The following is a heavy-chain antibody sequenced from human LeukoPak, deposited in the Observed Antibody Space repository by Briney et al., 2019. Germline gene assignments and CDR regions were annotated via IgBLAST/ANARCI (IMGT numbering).Heavy chain of an antibody. V-gene: IGHV3-7*01. CDR3: ARARLWSGYYYYYYMDV. J-gene: IGHJ6*03. CDR1: GFTFSSYW. Sequence: GGSLRLSCAASGFTFSSYWMSWGRQASGKGLEWVATINQDASDQYYVDSVKGRFTISRDNAQNSLYLQMNSLRAEDTSVYYCARARLWSGYYYYYYMDVWGKGTTVTVSS. D-gene: IGHD3-3*01. CDR2: INQDASDQ.